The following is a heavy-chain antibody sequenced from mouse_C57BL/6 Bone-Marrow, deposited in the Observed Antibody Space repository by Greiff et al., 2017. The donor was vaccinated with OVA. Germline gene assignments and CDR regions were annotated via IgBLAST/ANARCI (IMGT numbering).Heavy chain of an antibody. V-gene: IGHV6-3*01. J-gene: IGHJ3*01. D-gene: IGHD2-3*01. CDR1: GFTFSNYW. CDR2: IRLKSDNYAT. CDR3: PSDGYYPWFAY. Sequence: EVKVEESGGGLVQPGGSMKLSCVASGFTFSNYWMNWVRQSPEKGLEWVAQIRLKSDNYATHYAESVKGRFTISRDDSKSSVYLQMNNLRAEDTGIYYCPSDGYYPWFAYWGQGTLVTVSA.